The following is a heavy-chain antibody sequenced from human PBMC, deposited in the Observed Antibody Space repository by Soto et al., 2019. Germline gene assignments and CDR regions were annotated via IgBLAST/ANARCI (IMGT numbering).Heavy chain of an antibody. CDR1: GGSFSGYY. J-gene: IGHJ5*02. CDR2: INHSGST. V-gene: IGHV4-34*01. D-gene: IGHD2-2*01. CDR3: ARGQRGCSSTSCYAPFDP. Sequence: SETLSLTCAVYGGSFSGYYWSWIRQPPGKGLEWIGEINHSGSTNYNPSLKSRVTISVDTSKNQFSLKLSSVTAADTAVYYCARGQRGCSSTSCYAPFDPWGQGTLVTVSS.